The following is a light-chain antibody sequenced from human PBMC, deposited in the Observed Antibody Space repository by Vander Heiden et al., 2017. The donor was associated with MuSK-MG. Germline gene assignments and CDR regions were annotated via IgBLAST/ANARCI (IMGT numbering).Light chain of an antibody. V-gene: IGLV4-69*01. J-gene: IGLJ2*01. Sequence: QLVLTQSPSASASLGASVKLTCTLSSGHSSYAIAWHQQQPEKGPRYLMKLNSDGSHTKGDGIPDRFSGSSSGAERYLTISSLQSEDEADYYCQTWGTGILVVFGGGTKLTGL. CDR3: QTWGTGILVV. CDR1: SGHSSYA. CDR2: LNSDGSH.